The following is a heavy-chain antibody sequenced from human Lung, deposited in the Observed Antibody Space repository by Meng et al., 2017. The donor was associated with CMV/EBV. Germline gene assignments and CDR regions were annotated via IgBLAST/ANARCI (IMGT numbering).Heavy chain of an antibody. J-gene: IGHJ4*02. CDR2: INHSGST. Sequence: SXTXSLXCAVYGGSFSGYYWSWIRQPPGKGLEWIGEINHSGSTNYNPSLKSRVTISVDTSKNQFSLKLSSVTAADTAVYYCARALRSPPTSIAARRPKYYFDYWXQGTLVTVSS. V-gene: IGHV4-34*01. CDR1: GGSFSGYY. CDR3: ARALRSPPTSIAARRPKYYFDY. D-gene: IGHD6-6*01.